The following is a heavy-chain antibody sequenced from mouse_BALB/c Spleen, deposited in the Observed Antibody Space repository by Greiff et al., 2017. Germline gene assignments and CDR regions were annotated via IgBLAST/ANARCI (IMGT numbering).Heavy chain of an antibody. CDR1: GYTFTSYT. D-gene: IGHD1-2*01. V-gene: IGHV1-4*01. J-gene: IGHJ1*01. CDR3: ARVLRPRYFDV. Sequence: VKLQESGAELARPGASVKMSCKASGYTFTSYTMHWVKQRPGQGLEWIGYINPSSGYTNYNQKFKDKATLTADKSSSTAYMQLSSLTSEDSAVYYCARVLRPRYFDVWGAGTTVTVSS. CDR2: INPSSGYT.